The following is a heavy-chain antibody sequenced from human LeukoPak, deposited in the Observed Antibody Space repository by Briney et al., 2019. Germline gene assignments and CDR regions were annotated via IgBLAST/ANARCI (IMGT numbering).Heavy chain of an antibody. Sequence: SETLSLTCAVYGGSISSYYWSWIRQPAGKGLEWIGRIDTSGNTNYKPSLKSRVTMSVDTSKNQFSLKLSSVTAADTAVYYCARVSSSWYQDWYFDLWGRGTLVTVSS. V-gene: IGHV4-59*10. J-gene: IGHJ2*01. CDR3: ARVSSSWYQDWYFDL. CDR1: GGSISSYY. CDR2: IDTSGNT. D-gene: IGHD6-13*01.